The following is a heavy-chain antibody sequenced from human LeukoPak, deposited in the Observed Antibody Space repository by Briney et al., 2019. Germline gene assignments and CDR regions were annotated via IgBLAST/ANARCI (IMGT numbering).Heavy chain of an antibody. D-gene: IGHD3-22*01. CDR1: GFTVSSNY. V-gene: IGHV3-53*05. CDR2: IYSGGST. J-gene: IGHJ4*02. CDR3: ARAPDYYDSSGYYFDY. Sequence: HPGGSLRLSCAASGFTVSSNYMSWVRQAPGKGLEWVSVIYSGGSTYYADSVKGRFTISRDNSKNTLYLQMNSLRSEDTAVYYCARAPDYYDSSGYYFDYWGQGTLVTVSS.